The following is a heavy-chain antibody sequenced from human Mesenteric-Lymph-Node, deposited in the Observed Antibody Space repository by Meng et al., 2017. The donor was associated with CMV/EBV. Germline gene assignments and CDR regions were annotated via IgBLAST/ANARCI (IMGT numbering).Heavy chain of an antibody. CDR3: AKSGLTTVTTYWYFDL. CDR1: FTFSSYA. CDR2: ISYDGSNK. V-gene: IGHV3-30-3*02. D-gene: IGHD4-17*01. J-gene: IGHJ2*01. Sequence: FTFSSYAMHWGRQAPGKGLEWVAVISYDGSNKYYADSVKGRFTISRDNSKNTLYLQMNSLRAEDTAVYYCAKSGLTTVTTYWYFDLWGRGTLVTVSS.